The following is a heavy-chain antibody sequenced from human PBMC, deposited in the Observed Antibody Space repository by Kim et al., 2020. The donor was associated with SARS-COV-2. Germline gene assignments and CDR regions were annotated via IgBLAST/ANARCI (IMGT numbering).Heavy chain of an antibody. J-gene: IGHJ2*01. V-gene: IGHV3-15*01. CDR1: GFTFSNAW. D-gene: IGHD4-17*01. Sequence: GGSLRLSCAASGFTFSNAWMSWVRQAPGKGLEWVGRIKSKTDGGTTDYAAPVKGRFTISRDDSKNTLYLQMNSLKTEDTAVYYCTTDHLPKDDYGDYVGYWYFDLWGRGTLVTVSS. CDR3: TTDHLPKDDYGDYVGYWYFDL. CDR2: IKSKTDGGTT.